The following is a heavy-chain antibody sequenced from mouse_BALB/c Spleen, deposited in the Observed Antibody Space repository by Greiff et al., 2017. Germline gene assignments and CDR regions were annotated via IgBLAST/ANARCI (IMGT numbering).Heavy chain of an antibody. CDR1: GYTFTSYW. CDR3: ARGRDSYFDV. V-gene: IGHV1-87*01. CDR2: IYPGDGDT. J-gene: IGHJ1*01. Sequence: VQLQQSGAELARPGASVKLSRKASGYTFTSYWMQWVKQRPGQGLEWIGAIYPGDGDTRYTQKFKGKATLTADKSSSTAYMQLSSLASEDSAVYYCARGRDSYFDVWGAGTTVTVAS.